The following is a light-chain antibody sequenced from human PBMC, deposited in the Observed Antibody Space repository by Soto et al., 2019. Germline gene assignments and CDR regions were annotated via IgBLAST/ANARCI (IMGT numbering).Light chain of an antibody. CDR2: GAS. CDR1: QSVSSSY. Sequence: DIVLTQSPGTLSLSPGDRATLSCRASQSVSSSYLAWYQQKPGQAPGLLIYGASSRATGTPDRFSGSGSGTDFTLTISRLEPEDFAVYYCQQYGRSPWTFGQGTKVDIK. V-gene: IGKV3-20*01. CDR3: QQYGRSPWT. J-gene: IGKJ1*01.